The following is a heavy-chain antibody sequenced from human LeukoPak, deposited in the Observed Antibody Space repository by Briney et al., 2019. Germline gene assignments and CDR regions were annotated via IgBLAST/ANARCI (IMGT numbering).Heavy chain of an antibody. V-gene: IGHV4-59*01. CDR3: ASSHSSSPYYFDY. CDR2: IYYSGTT. Sequence: PSETLSLTCTVSGGSISSYYWSWIRQPPGKGLEWIGYIYYSGTTNYNPSLKSRVTISVDTSKNQFSLKLSSVTAADTAVYYCASSHSSSPYYFDYWGQGTLVTVSS. D-gene: IGHD6-6*01. J-gene: IGHJ4*02. CDR1: GGSISSYY.